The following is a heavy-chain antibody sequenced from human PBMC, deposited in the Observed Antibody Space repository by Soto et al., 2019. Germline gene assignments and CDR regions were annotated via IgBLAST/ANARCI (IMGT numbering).Heavy chain of an antibody. J-gene: IGHJ4*01. CDR3: ARDRRVTMVRGEEFDY. V-gene: IGHV1-8*02. D-gene: IGHD3-10*01. CDR2: MNPNSGNT. Sequence: ASVKVSCKASGGTFSSYAISWVRQATGQGLEWMGWMNPNSGNTGYAQKFQGRVTMTRNTSISTAYMELSSLRSEDTAVYYCARDRRVTMVRGEEFDYWG. CDR1: GGTFSSYA.